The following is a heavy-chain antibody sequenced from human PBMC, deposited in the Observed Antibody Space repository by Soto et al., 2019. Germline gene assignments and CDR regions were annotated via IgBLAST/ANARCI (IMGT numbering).Heavy chain of an antibody. Sequence: QVQPVQSGAEVKKPGASVKVSCKASGYTFTSYGISWVRQAPGQGLEWMGWISAYNGNTNYAQKLQGRVTMTTDTSTSAADMELRGLRSDDTAVYYCARDHSDYGDYRTAYFDYWGQGTLVTVSS. CDR3: ARDHSDYGDYRTAYFDY. J-gene: IGHJ4*02. CDR2: ISAYNGNT. V-gene: IGHV1-18*01. CDR1: GYTFTSYG. D-gene: IGHD4-17*01.